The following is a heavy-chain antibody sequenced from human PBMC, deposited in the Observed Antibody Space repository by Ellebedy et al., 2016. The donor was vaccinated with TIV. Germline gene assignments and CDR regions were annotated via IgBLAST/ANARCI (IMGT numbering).Heavy chain of an antibody. Sequence: GGSLRLSCAGSGFTFSSYSMNWVRQAPGKGLEWVAYISRSTTTIYYADSVRGRFTISRDNAKNSLCLQMNSLRAEDTAVYYCARDPVDTSMVKIYFDYWGQGTLVSVSS. V-gene: IGHV3-48*01. CDR1: GFTFSSYS. CDR3: ARDPVDTSMVKIYFDY. CDR2: ISRSTTTI. D-gene: IGHD5-18*01. J-gene: IGHJ4*02.